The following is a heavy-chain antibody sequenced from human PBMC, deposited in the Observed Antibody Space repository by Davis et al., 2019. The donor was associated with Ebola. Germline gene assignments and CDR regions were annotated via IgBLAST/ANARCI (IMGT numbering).Heavy chain of an antibody. D-gene: IGHD5-24*01. CDR1: GFTFSNYA. CDR3: TSVRDGYNWGCEN. J-gene: IGHJ4*02. V-gene: IGHV3-73*01. Sequence: PGGSLRLSCAASGFTFSNYAMHWVRQASGKGLEWVGRIRSKANSYATAYAASVKGRFTISRDDSKNTAYLQVNSLKTEDTAVYYCTSVRDGYNWGCENWGQGTLVTVSS. CDR2: IRSKANSYAT.